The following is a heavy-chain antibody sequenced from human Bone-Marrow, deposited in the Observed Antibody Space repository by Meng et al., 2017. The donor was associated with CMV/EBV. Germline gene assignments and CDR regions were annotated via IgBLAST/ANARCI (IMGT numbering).Heavy chain of an antibody. J-gene: IGHJ4*02. Sequence: ASVKVSCKASGYTFTSYDINWVRQATGQGLEWMGWMNPNGGNTGYAQKFQGRVTITRDTSISTAYMDLSSLRSEDTAVYYCARAAPGVNGWSTYVEYWGQGTLVTVSS. CDR2: MNPNGGNT. CDR1: GYTFTSYD. D-gene: IGHD6-19*01. V-gene: IGHV1-8*01. CDR3: ARAAPGVNGWSTYVEY.